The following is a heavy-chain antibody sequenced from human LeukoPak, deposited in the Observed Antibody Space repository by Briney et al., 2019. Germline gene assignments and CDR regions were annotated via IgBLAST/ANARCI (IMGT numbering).Heavy chain of an antibody. V-gene: IGHV3-23*01. J-gene: IGHJ4*02. D-gene: IGHD3-22*01. CDR2: ISGSGGST. Sequence: GGSLRLSCAASGFTFSSYAMSWVRQAPGKGLEWVSAISGSGGSTYYADSVKGRFTISRDNSKNTLYLQMNSLRSEDTAVYYCARFYWSPRRKISGGYYNYFDYWGQGTLVTVSS. CDR1: GFTFSSYA. CDR3: ARFYWSPRRKISGGYYNYFDY.